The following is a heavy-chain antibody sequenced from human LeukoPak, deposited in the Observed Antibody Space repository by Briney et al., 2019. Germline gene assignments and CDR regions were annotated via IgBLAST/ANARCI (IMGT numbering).Heavy chain of an antibody. Sequence: SETLSLTCTVSGGSLSSGSYYWSWIRQPAGKGLEWIGRIYTSGSTNYNPSLKSRVTISVDTSKNQFSLKLSSVTAADTAVYYCARVVGRYCSSTSCFYYYYYMDVWGKGTTVTVSS. D-gene: IGHD2-2*01. J-gene: IGHJ6*03. V-gene: IGHV4-61*02. CDR1: GGSLSSGSYY. CDR2: IYTSGST. CDR3: ARVVGRYCSSTSCFYYYYYMDV.